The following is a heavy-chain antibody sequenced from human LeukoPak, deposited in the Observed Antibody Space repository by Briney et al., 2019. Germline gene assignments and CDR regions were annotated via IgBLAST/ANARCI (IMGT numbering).Heavy chain of an antibody. CDR3: ARSQSQSGSYRYYFAY. J-gene: IGHJ4*02. D-gene: IGHD1-26*01. CDR2: VYYTANS. CDR1: GVSVGSAGYY. Sequence: PSETLSLTCSVSGVSVGSAGYYWTWIRQPPGKGLEWIGYVYYTANSNYNPFLKSRVTMSLDPSQNEFSLRLTSVTAADTAVYYCARSQSQSGSYRYYFAYWGQGILVTVSS. V-gene: IGHV4-61*08.